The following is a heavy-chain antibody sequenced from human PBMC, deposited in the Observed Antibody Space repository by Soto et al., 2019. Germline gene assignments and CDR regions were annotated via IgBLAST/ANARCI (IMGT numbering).Heavy chain of an antibody. V-gene: IGHV4-39*01. CDR2: IYYSGST. Sequence: SETLSLTCTVSGGSISSSSYYWGWIRQPPGKGLEWIGSIYYSGSTYYNPSLKSRVTISVDTSKNQFSLKLSSVTAADTAVYYCARLGNYYGSGSYLPIPSKGGYDYWGQGTLVTVSS. D-gene: IGHD3-10*01. CDR3: ARLGNYYGSGSYLPIPSKGGYDY. CDR1: GGSISSSSYY. J-gene: IGHJ4*02.